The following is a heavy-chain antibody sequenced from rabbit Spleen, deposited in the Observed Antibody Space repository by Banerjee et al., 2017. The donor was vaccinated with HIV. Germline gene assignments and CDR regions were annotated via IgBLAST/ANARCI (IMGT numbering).Heavy chain of an antibody. CDR1: GFSFSSSHY. D-gene: IGHD3-1*01. J-gene: IGHJ4*01. CDR3: ASDVVGVGGYGVALNL. CDR2: IYTGDGYT. Sequence: QSLEESGGDLVKPGASLTLTCTASGFSFSSSHYICWVRQAPGKGLEWIACIYTGDGYTYYPSWAKGRFTGSKTSSTTVTLQMTSLTGADAATYFCASDVVGVGGYGVALNLWGPGTLVTVS. V-gene: IGHV1S40*01.